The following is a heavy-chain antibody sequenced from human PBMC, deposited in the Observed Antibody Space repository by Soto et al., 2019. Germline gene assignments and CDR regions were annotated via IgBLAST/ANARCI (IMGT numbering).Heavy chain of an antibody. CDR3: ARQLNWNYYYYGMDV. D-gene: IGHD1-1*01. CDR2: IIPIFNRP. CDR1: GGTFSTYA. V-gene: IGHV1-69*12. Sequence: QVQLVQSGAEVKKPGSSVKVSCKASGGTFSTYAISWVRQAPGQGLEWMGGIIPIFNRPNYAQKFQARLTNAADESSSTAYMELSSLRSEDTAVYYCARQLNWNYYYYGMDVWGQGTTVTVSS. J-gene: IGHJ6*02.